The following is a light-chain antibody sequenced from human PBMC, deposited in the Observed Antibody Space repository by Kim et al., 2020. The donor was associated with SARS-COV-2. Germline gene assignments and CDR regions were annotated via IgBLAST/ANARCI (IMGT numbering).Light chain of an antibody. CDR3: QQFNNYPRT. CDR2: AGT. V-gene: IGKV1-16*01. Sequence: ASVGDRVTINCRASQGIGNYLAWFQQKPGKAPESLIYAGTRLQSGVPLRFSGSGSGTDFSLTINNLQPEDFATYYCQQFNNYPRTFGQGTKVDIK. J-gene: IGKJ1*01. CDR1: QGIGNY.